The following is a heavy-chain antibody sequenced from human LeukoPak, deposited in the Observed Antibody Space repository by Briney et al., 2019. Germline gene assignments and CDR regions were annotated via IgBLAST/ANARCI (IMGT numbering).Heavy chain of an antibody. D-gene: IGHD3-10*01. CDR2: ISYDGSNK. V-gene: IGHV3-30*18. CDR3: AKAPGVRGVIRKYYFDY. Sequence: GGSLRLSCAASGFTFSSYGMHWVRQAPGKGLEWVAVISYDGSNKYYADSVKGRFTISRDKSKNTLYLQMNSLRAEDTAVYYCAKAPGVRGVIRKYYFDYWGQGTLVTVSS. J-gene: IGHJ4*02. CDR1: GFTFSSYG.